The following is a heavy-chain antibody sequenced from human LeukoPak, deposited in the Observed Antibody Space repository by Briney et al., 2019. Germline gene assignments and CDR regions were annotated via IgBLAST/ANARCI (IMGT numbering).Heavy chain of an antibody. Sequence: ASVKVSCKASGYTSTGYYMHWVRQAPGQGLEWMGWINPNSGGTNYAQKFQGRVTMTRDTSISTAYMELSRLRSDDTAVYYCARVVVPAAMLGWFDPWGQGTLVTVSS. CDR2: INPNSGGT. CDR1: GYTSTGYY. V-gene: IGHV1-2*02. J-gene: IGHJ5*02. CDR3: ARVVVPAAMLGWFDP. D-gene: IGHD2-2*01.